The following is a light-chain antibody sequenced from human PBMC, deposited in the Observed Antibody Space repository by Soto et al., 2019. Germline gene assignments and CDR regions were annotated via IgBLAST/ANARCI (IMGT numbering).Light chain of an antibody. Sequence: EIVLTQSPGTLSLSPGETATLSCRASQTVNSDYLAWFQQRPGQAPRLLIYDASNRATGIPARFSGSGSGTDFTLTISRLEPEDFAVYYCQQYGSSPITFGQGTRLEIK. J-gene: IGKJ5*01. V-gene: IGKV3-20*01. CDR2: DAS. CDR3: QQYGSSPIT. CDR1: QTVNSDY.